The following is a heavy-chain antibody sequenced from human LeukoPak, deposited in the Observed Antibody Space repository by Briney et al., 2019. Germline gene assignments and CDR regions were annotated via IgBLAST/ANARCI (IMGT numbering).Heavy chain of an antibody. Sequence: GGTLRLSCAGSGLRFSNYGMTWVRQAPGKGLEWVSAITDSGSITYYADSVKGHFTISRDNSKNTLYLQMNSLRAEDTAVYYCGKDHIPLELPCDFWGQGTLVTVSS. J-gene: IGHJ4*02. CDR3: GKDHIPLELPCDF. V-gene: IGHV3-23*01. D-gene: IGHD1-7*01. CDR1: GLRFSNYG. CDR2: ITDSGSIT.